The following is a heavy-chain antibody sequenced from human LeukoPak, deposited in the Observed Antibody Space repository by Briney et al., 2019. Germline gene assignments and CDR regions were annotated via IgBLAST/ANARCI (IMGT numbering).Heavy chain of an antibody. CDR3: AKDPPIAAGY. CDR1: GFTFANYA. Sequence: GGSLRLSCAASGFTFANYAMSWVRQAPGKGLEFVSSISRNGDTTFYADSVKGRFTISRDNSKNTLYLQMNSLRAEDTAVYYCAKDPPIAAGYWGQGTLVTVSS. J-gene: IGHJ4*02. V-gene: IGHV3-23*01. D-gene: IGHD6-25*01. CDR2: ISRNGDTT.